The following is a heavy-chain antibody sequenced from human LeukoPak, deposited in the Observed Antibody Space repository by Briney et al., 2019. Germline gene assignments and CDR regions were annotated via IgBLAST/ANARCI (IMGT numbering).Heavy chain of an antibody. Sequence: SETLSLTCTVSGGSISSYYWSWIRQPPGKGLEWIGYTSYTRSTNYNPSLKSRVTISVDTSKNQFSLKLSSVTAADTAVYYCARGRYNWNEDWGQGTLVTVSS. CDR1: GGSISSYY. V-gene: IGHV4-59*01. J-gene: IGHJ5*02. CDR2: TSYTRST. CDR3: ARGRYNWNED.